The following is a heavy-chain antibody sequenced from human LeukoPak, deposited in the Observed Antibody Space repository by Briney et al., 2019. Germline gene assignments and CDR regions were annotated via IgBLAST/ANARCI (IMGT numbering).Heavy chain of an antibody. D-gene: IGHD1-26*01. CDR1: GYTFTGYY. J-gene: IGHJ5*02. CDR3: ARGGNYFRFDP. CDR2: INTNSGAT. V-gene: IGHV1-2*02. Sequence: ASVKVSCKTSGYTFTGYYIHWVRQAPGQGLEWMGWINTNSGATDYARKFQGRVTMTRDTSISTAYMELSRLRSDDTAVYYCARGGNYFRFDPWGQGTLVTVSS.